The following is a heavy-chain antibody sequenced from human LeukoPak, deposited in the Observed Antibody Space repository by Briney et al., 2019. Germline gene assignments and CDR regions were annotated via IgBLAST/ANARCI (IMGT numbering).Heavy chain of an antibody. Sequence: GGSLRLSCAASGFNFSNYNMNWVRQAPGKGLEWVSSISGSSSYIYYADSVKGRCTISRDNSKNTLYLQMNSLRAEDTAVYYCARVVWGDGYNFHWGQGTLVTVSS. D-gene: IGHD5-24*01. CDR3: ARVVWGDGYNFH. V-gene: IGHV3-21*01. CDR1: GFNFSNYN. J-gene: IGHJ4*02. CDR2: ISGSSSYI.